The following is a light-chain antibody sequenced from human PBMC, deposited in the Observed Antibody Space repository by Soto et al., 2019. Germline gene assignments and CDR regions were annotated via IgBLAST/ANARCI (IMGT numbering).Light chain of an antibody. J-gene: IGKJ1*01. CDR2: GAS. CDR3: QQYGASPGT. V-gene: IGKV3-20*01. CDR1: QSVSSSF. Sequence: EIVLTQSPATLSLSPGERATLSCRASQSVSSSFLAWYQQKLGQAPRLLIYGASSRATGIPDRFSGSGSGTDFTLTISRLEPEDFAVYYCQQYGASPGTFGQGTKVEIK.